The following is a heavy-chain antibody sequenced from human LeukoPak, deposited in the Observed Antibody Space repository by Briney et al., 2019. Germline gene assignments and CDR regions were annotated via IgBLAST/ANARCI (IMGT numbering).Heavy chain of an antibody. CDR1: GGSISSYY. D-gene: IGHD3-10*01. V-gene: IGHV4-4*07. CDR3: ARDAYYYGHPANWFDP. Sequence: PSETLSLTCTVSGGSISSYYWSWIRQPAGKGLEWIGRIYTSGSTNYNPSLKSRVTMSLDTSKNQFSLKLSSVTAADTAVYYCARDAYYYGHPANWFDPWGQGTLVTVSS. CDR2: IYTSGST. J-gene: IGHJ5*02.